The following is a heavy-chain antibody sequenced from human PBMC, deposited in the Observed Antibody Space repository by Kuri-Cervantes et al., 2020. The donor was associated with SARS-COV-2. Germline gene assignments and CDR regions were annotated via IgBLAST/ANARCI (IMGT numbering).Heavy chain of an antibody. J-gene: IGHJ4*02. CDR1: GFTLSSYS. V-gene: IGHV3-15*01. CDR3: TTDQWDWGFGY. Sequence: ETLSLTCAASGFTLSSYSMNWVRQAPGKGLEWVGRIKSKTDGGTTDYAAPVKGRFTISRDDSKNTLYLQMNSLKTEDTAVYYCTTDQWDWGFGYWGQGTLVTVSS. D-gene: IGHD3/OR15-3a*01. CDR2: IKSKTDGGTT.